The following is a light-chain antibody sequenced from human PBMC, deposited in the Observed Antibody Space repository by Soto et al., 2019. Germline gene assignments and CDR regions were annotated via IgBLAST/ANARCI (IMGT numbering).Light chain of an antibody. V-gene: IGKV1-5*01. CDR2: GAS. CDR3: QHHNSYSQT. J-gene: IGKJ1*01. CDR1: QSISYY. Sequence: DLQLTQSPPTLSASVGDRVTITCRASQSISYYLAWYQQMPGKAPKLLIYGASSLQSGVPSRFSGSGSGTEFTLTISSLQPDDFATYFCQHHNSYSQTFGQGTKVEIK.